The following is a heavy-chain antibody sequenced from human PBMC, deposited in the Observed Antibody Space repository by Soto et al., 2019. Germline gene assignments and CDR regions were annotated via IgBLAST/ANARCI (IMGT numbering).Heavy chain of an antibody. J-gene: IGHJ6*02. Sequence: KASETLSLTCIVSGGSMRSYYWNWLRQPAGKGLEWIGRIYSRGDTNYNPSVKSRVTMSVDTSKNEFSLRLNSVTAADTAVYYCAGIGEDVYYGMDVWGQGTTVTVSS. CDR1: GGSMRSYY. V-gene: IGHV4-4*07. CDR2: IYSRGDT. CDR3: AGIGEDVYYGMDV. D-gene: IGHD2-21*01.